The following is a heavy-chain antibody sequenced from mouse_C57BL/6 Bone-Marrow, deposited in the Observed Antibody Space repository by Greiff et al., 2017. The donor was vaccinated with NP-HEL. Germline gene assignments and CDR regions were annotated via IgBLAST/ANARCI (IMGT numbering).Heavy chain of an antibody. V-gene: IGHV1-61*01. CDR3: ARPGSSSGYFDY. CDR2: IYPSDIET. Sequence: QVQLQQPGAELVRPGSSVKLSCKASGYTFTSYWMDWVKQRPGQGLDWFGNIYPSDIETHYNQKFKDKATLTVDKSSSTAYMQLSSLTSEDSAVYYCARPGSSSGYFDYWGQGTTLTVSS. J-gene: IGHJ2*01. CDR1: GYTFTSYW. D-gene: IGHD1-1*01.